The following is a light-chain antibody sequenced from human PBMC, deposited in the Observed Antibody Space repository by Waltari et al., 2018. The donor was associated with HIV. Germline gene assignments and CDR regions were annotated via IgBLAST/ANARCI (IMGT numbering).Light chain of an antibody. CDR2: EDN. V-gene: IGLV2-23*01. Sequence: QSALTQPASVSGSPGQSITISCTGTSSDTGNYNLVSWYQLYPGKDPKLIIYEDNQPPSGVSNRFSGSKSADTASLTISGLQAEDEADYYCCAYAVGLEFGGGTKLTVL. J-gene: IGLJ2*01. CDR1: SSDTGNYNL. CDR3: CAYAVGLE.